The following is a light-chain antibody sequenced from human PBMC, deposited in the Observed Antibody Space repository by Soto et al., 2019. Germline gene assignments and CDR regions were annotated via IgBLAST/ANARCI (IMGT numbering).Light chain of an antibody. V-gene: IGLV2-23*01. Sequence: QSALTQPASVSGSPGQSITISCTGTSSDVGSYNLVSWYQQHPGKAPKRMMYEGSKRPSGVSNRFSGSKSGNTASLTISWLQAEDEADYYCCSYAGSSRDVFGTGTKVTVL. CDR2: EGS. CDR3: CSYAGSSRDV. CDR1: SSDVGSYNL. J-gene: IGLJ1*01.